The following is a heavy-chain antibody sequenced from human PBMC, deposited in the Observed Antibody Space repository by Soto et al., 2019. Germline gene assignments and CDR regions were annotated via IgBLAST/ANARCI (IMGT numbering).Heavy chain of an antibody. D-gene: IGHD1-1*01. CDR3: ARDNSAANGVLDH. CDR1: GYTFTNYY. J-gene: IGHJ4*02. CDR2: INPSARSA. V-gene: IGHV1-46*04. Sequence: ASVKVSCKASGYTFTNYYLHWVRQAPGQGLEWVGMINPSARSASYAQKLRGRLTMDRDTSTTTVYMELSRLTLEDTAVYFCARDNSAANGVLDHWGQGPLVTV.